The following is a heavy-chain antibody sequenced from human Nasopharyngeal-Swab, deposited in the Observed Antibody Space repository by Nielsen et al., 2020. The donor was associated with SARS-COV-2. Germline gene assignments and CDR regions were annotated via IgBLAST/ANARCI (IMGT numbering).Heavy chain of an antibody. J-gene: IGHJ5*02. CDR1: GYTFTDYY. Sequence: ASVKVSCKPSGYTFTDYYMHWVRQAPGQGLEWMGWMNPHNGGINYAQKFQGRVTMTTDISTSTAYMELRSLRSDDTAVYYCARDIHELWSGQFFDLWGQGSLVTVSS. CDR2: MNPHNGGI. CDR3: ARDIHELWSGQFFDL. D-gene: IGHD3-3*01. V-gene: IGHV1-2*02.